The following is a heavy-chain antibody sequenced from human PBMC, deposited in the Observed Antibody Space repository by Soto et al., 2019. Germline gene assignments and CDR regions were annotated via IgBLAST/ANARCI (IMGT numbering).Heavy chain of an antibody. V-gene: IGHV4-34*01. D-gene: IGHD3-10*01. Sequence: SETLSLTCAVYGGSFSGYYWSWIRQPPGKGLEWIGEINHSGSTNYNPSLKSRVTISVDTSKNQFSLKLSSVTAADTAVYYCARLVHMVRGVIRKYFDYWGQGTLVTVSS. CDR1: GGSFSGYY. J-gene: IGHJ4*02. CDR2: INHSGST. CDR3: ARLVHMVRGVIRKYFDY.